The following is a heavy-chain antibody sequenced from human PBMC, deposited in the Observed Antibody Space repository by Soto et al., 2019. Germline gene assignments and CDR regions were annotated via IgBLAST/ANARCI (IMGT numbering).Heavy chain of an antibody. Sequence: ASVKVSSKASGYTFTGYYMHWVRQAPGQGLEWMGWINPNSGGTGYAQKFQGRVTMTRNTSISTAYMELSSLRSEDTAVYYCARGGVFFFAAPTNPFDYWGQGTLVTVSS. V-gene: IGHV1-8*02. CDR1: GYTFTGYY. D-gene: IGHD3-10*01. J-gene: IGHJ4*02. CDR3: ARGGVFFFAAPTNPFDY. CDR2: INPNSGGT.